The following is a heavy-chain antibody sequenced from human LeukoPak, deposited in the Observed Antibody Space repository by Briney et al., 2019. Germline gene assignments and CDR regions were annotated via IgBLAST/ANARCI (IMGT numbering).Heavy chain of an antibody. CDR2: FDPEDGET. CDR3: ARVGWDYGDYFNNWFDP. V-gene: IGHV1-24*01. J-gene: IGHJ5*02. Sequence: ASVKVSCKVSGYTLTELSMHWVRQAPGKGLEWMGGFDPEDGETIYAQKFQGRVTMTEDTSTDTAYMELSSLRSEDTAVYYCARVGWDYGDYFNNWFDPWGQRTLVTVSS. D-gene: IGHD4-17*01. CDR1: GYTLTELS.